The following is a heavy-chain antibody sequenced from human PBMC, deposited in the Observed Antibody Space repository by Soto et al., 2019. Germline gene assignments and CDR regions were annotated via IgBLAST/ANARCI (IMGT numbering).Heavy chain of an antibody. D-gene: IGHD3-10*01. CDR1: GFTFSSYA. CDR3: AKDLTPVTMVRGVIITGAFDI. Sequence: PGGSLRLSCAASGFTFSSYAMSWVRQAPGKGLEWVSAISGSGGSTYYADSVKGRFTISRDNSKNTLYLQMNSLRAEDTAVYYCAKDLTPVTMVRGVIITGAFDIWGQGTMVTVSS. J-gene: IGHJ3*02. V-gene: IGHV3-23*01. CDR2: ISGSGGST.